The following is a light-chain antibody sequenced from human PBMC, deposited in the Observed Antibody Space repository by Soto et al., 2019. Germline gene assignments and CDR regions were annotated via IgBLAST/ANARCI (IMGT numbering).Light chain of an antibody. Sequence: DLQMTQSPSSLSASVGDRVTITCRASQTISSNLNWYQQKPGKAPKLLIYGASSLQSGVPSRFSGSGSGTDFTLTISSLQPEDFATYYCQQSYNTPRTFGQGTKVEIK. V-gene: IGKV1-39*01. J-gene: IGKJ1*01. CDR1: QTISSN. CDR2: GAS. CDR3: QQSYNTPRT.